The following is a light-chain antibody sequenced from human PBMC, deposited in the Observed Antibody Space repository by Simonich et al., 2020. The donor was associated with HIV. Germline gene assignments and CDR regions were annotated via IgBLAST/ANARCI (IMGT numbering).Light chain of an antibody. Sequence: EIVLTQSPATLSLSPGERATLSCRASQSVNRNLAWFQQKPGLPPRLLIYGASTRATGIPARFSGSGSGTEFTLTISSMQSEDFAVYSCQQYNDWPTFGGGTKVEIK. CDR2: GAS. J-gene: IGKJ4*01. CDR1: QSVNRN. V-gene: IGKV3-15*01. CDR3: QQYNDWPT.